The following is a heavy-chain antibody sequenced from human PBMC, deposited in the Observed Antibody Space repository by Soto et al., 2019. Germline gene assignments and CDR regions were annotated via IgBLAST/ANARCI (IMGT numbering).Heavy chain of an antibody. V-gene: IGHV3-23*01. Sequence: EVQLLESGGGLVQPGGSLRLSCPASGFTFSTYPMGWFRQARGKGLEWVSSIGVGGGSTYYPDSVKGRFTSSRDNSKNTLYLQVNSLRAEDTAIYYCAKGLRYFDYFDYWGQGTLVTVSS. J-gene: IGHJ4*02. D-gene: IGHD3-9*01. CDR2: IGVGGGST. CDR3: AKGLRYFDYFDY. CDR1: GFTFSTYP.